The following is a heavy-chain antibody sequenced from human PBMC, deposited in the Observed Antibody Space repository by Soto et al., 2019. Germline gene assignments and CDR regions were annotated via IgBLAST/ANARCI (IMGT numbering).Heavy chain of an antibody. J-gene: IGHJ4*02. CDR1: KFTFRSYR. D-gene: IGHD3-10*01. CDR3: VRDRPGSQHYFDY. CDR2: MFGSGGST. V-gene: IGHV3-23*01. Sequence: HHAGSLRNSCAAGKFTFRSYRLSWKRKNKGKGLEWVSAMFGSGGSTYYADSVKGRFTISRDNAKNMLYLQMNSLRAEDTAVYYCVRDRPGSQHYFDYLGQGNMVTVSS.